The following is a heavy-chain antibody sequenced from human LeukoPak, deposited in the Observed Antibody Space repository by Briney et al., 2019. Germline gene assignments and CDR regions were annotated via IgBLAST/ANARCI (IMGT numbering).Heavy chain of an antibody. Sequence: ASVKVSCKASGYTFTSYYMHWVRQAPGQGLEWMGGIIPIFGTANYAQKFQGRVTITADESTSIAYMELSSLRSEDTAVYYCARDHYDSSGYPLDYWGQGTLVTFSS. CDR2: IIPIFGTA. CDR1: GYTFTSYY. V-gene: IGHV1-69*13. CDR3: ARDHYDSSGYPLDY. D-gene: IGHD3-22*01. J-gene: IGHJ4*02.